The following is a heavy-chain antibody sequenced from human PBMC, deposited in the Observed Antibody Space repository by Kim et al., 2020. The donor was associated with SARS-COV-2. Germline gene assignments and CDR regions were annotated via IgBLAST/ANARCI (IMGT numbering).Heavy chain of an antibody. V-gene: IGHV3-74*01. D-gene: IGHD3-16*02. CDR3: ARGHLGELSSNDY. J-gene: IGHJ4*02. CDR1: GFTFSSYW. Sequence: GGSLRLSCAASGFTFSSYWMHWVRQAPGKGLVWVSRINSDGSRISYADSVKGRFTISRDNAKNTLYLQMNSLRAEDTAVYYCARGHLGELSSNDYWSQGTLVTVSS. CDR2: INSDGSRI.